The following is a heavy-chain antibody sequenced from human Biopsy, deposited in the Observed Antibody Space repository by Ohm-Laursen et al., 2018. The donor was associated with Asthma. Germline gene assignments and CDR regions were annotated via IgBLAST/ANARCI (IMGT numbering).Heavy chain of an antibody. D-gene: IGHD5-18*01. CDR3: VKDTYEDSGGYYTFEV. J-gene: IGHJ3*01. V-gene: IGHV3-30*07. CDR1: GFSFSNFA. Sequence: SLRLSCAAPGFSFSNFAIHWVRQAPGKGLEWVGVISKDASTQDYADSVKGRFTMARDNSKNTLYLHMSSLRAEDTAVYYCVKDTYEDSGGYYTFEVWGQGTMVTVSS. CDR2: ISKDASTQ.